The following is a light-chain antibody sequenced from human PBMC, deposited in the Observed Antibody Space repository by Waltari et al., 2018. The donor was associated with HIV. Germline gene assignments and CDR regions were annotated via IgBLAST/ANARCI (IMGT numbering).Light chain of an antibody. V-gene: IGKV3-20*01. CDR3: QHYGSSPWT. CDR1: QSVRSNS. J-gene: IGKJ1*01. CDR2: GAS. Sequence: EIVLTQSPGTLSLSPGERATLSCRASQSVRSNSLAWYQQKPCQPPRFLIYGASSRAIGIPDRFSGSGSGTDFTLTISRLEPEDFAIYYCQHYGSSPWTFGQGTKVEIK.